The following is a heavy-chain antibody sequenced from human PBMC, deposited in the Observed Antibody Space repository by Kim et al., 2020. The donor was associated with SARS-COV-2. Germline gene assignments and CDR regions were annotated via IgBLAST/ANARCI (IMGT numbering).Heavy chain of an antibody. J-gene: IGHJ4*02. V-gene: IGHV3-7*01. D-gene: IGHD5-12*01. CDR3: ATGWMPYY. Sequence: GGSLRLSCAASGFTFSSYWMSWVRQAPGKGLEWVASIKKDGSLKDYVDSVKGRFTISRDNAKHSLSLLMNSLRPEDTAVYFCATGWMPYYWGQGTLVTVS. CDR1: GFTFSSYW. CDR2: IKKDGSLK.